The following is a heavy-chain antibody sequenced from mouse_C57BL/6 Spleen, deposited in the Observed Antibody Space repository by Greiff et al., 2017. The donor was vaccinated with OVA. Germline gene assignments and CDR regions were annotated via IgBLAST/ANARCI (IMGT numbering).Heavy chain of an antibody. CDR1: GYTFTDYE. CDR3: TRFGNYWYFDV. D-gene: IGHD2-1*01. J-gene: IGHJ1*03. CDR2: IDPETGGT. Sequence: VKLVESGAELVRPGASVTLSCKASGYTFTDYEMHWVKQTPVHGLEWIGAIDPETGGTAYNQKFKGKAILTADKSSSTAYMELRSLTSEDSAVYYCTRFGNYWYFDVWGTGTTVTVSS. V-gene: IGHV1-15*01.